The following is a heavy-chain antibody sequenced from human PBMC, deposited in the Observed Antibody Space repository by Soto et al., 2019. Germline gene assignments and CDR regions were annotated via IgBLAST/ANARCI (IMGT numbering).Heavy chain of an antibody. CDR1: GFTFSSYD. Sequence: EVQLVDSGGGLVQPGGSLRLSCAASGFTFSSYDMHWVRQATGKGLEWVSAIGTAGDTYYPGSVKGRFTISRENAKNSLYLQMNSLRAEDTAVYYCARVRHFYDSSGFVRYYYGMDVWGQGTTVTVSS. CDR3: ARVRHFYDSSGFVRYYYGMDV. V-gene: IGHV3-13*01. CDR2: IGTAGDT. D-gene: IGHD3-22*01. J-gene: IGHJ6*02.